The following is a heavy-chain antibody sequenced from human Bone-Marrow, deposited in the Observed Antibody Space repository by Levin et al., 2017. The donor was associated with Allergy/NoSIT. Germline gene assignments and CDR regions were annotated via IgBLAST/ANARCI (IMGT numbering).Heavy chain of an antibody. CDR3: ATVTGVVFNWFDP. CDR2: FDPEDGET. V-gene: IGHV1-24*01. J-gene: IGHJ5*02. D-gene: IGHD4-23*01. CDR1: GYTLTELS. Sequence: GESLKISCKVSGYTLTELSMHWVRQAPGKGLEWMGGFDPEDGETIYAQKFQGRVTMTEDTSTDTAYMELSSLRSEDTAVYYCATVTGVVFNWFDPWGQGTLVTVSS.